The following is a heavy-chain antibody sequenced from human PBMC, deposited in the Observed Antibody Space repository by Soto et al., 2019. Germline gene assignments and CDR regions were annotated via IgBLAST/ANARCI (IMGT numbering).Heavy chain of an antibody. V-gene: IGHV3-53*01. CDR3: ARGGYSYGYDY. CDR1: GFTVSSNY. J-gene: IGHJ4*02. Sequence: GGSLRLSCAASGFTVSSNYMSWVRQAPGKGLEWVSVIYSGGTTYYADSVKGRFTISRDISKNTLYLQMNSLRAEDTAVYYCARGGYSYGYDYWGQGTLVTVSS. CDR2: IYSGGTT. D-gene: IGHD5-18*01.